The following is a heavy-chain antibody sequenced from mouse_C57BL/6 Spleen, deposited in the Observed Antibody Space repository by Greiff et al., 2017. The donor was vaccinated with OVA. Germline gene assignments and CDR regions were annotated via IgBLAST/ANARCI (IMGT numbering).Heavy chain of an antibody. CDR3: ARHADYSNYDWYFDV. CDR1: GFTFSSYG. Sequence: EVQVVESGGDLVKPGGSLKLSCAASGFTFSSYGMSWVRQTPDKRLEWVATISSGGSYNYYPDSVKGRFTIYRDNAKNTLYLQMSSLKSEDTAMYYCARHADYSNYDWYFDVWGTGTTVTVSS. CDR2: ISSGGSYN. J-gene: IGHJ1*03. D-gene: IGHD2-5*01. V-gene: IGHV5-6*01.